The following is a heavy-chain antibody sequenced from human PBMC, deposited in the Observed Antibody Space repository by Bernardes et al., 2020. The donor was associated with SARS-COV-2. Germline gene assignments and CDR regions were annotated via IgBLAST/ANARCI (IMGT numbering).Heavy chain of an antibody. CDR2: INPNSGGT. J-gene: IGHJ4*02. D-gene: IGHD6-13*01. Sequence: ASVKVSCKASGYTFTGYYIHWVRQAPGRGLEWMGWINPNSGGTNYAQKFQGRVTMTGDTSISTAYMELTRLRSDDTAIYFCEGVESSGWNDFWGQGTLVTVSS. CDR3: EGVESSGWNDF. CDR1: GYTFTGYY. V-gene: IGHV1-2*02.